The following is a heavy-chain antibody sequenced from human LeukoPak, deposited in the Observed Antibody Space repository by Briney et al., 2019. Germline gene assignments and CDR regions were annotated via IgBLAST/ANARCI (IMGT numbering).Heavy chain of an antibody. Sequence: GGSLRLSCVASGFTVSRYSLNWVRQAPGKGLEWVASVSSSSIYIYYADSVRGRFTISRDNARKSLFLQMDSLRVEDTAVYFCARSEMGATFHYFDSWGQGTLVTVSS. CDR1: GFTVSRYS. V-gene: IGHV3-21*01. CDR2: VSSSSIYI. CDR3: ARSEMGATFHYFDS. D-gene: IGHD1-26*01. J-gene: IGHJ4*02.